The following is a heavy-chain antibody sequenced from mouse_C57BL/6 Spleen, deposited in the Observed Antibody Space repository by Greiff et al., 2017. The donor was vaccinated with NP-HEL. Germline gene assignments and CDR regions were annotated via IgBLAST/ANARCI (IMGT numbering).Heavy chain of an antibody. CDR3: ARSGAGRWYFDV. V-gene: IGHV1-50*01. Sequence: QVQLQQPGAELVKPGASVKLSCKASGYTFTSYWMQWVKQRPGQGLEWIGEIDPSDSYTNYNQKFKGKATLTVDTSSSTAYMQLSSLTSEDSAVYYCARSGAGRWYFDVWGTGTTVTVSS. CDR2: IDPSDSYT. D-gene: IGHD3-3*01. J-gene: IGHJ1*03. CDR1: GYTFTSYW.